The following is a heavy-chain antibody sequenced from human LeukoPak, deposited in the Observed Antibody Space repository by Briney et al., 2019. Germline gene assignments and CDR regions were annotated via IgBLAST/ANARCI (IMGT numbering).Heavy chain of an antibody. CDR2: FDPEDGET. D-gene: IGHD3-3*01. CDR1: GYILTELS. J-gene: IGHJ6*02. V-gene: IGHV1-24*01. Sequence: ASVKVSCRVSGYILTELSMHWVRQAPGKGLEWMGGFDPEDGETIYAQKFQGRVTMTEDTSTDTAYMELSSLRSEDTAVYYCATVSIFGVVIFYGMDVWGQGTTVTVSS. CDR3: ATVSIFGVVIFYGMDV.